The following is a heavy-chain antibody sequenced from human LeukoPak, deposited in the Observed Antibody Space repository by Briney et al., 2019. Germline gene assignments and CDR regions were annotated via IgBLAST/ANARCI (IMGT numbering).Heavy chain of an antibody. CDR1: GGSISSGGYY. J-gene: IGHJ5*02. Sequence: PSQTLSLTCTVSGGSISSGGYYWGWIRQHPGKGLEWIGYIFYSGSTYYNPSLKSRVTISVDTSKNQFSLKLSSVTAADTAVYYCARAGGYYGSGDRHWFDPWGQGTLVTVSS. V-gene: IGHV4-31*03. D-gene: IGHD3-10*01. CDR3: ARAGGYYGSGDRHWFDP. CDR2: IFYSGST.